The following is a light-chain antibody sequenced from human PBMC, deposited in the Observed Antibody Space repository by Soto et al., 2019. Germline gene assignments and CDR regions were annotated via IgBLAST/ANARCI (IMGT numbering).Light chain of an antibody. CDR1: QDIRSS. Sequence: DIQLTQSPSFLSASVGDRLTITCRASQDIRSSLAWYQQKPGKAPNLLIYTVSTLQNGVPSTLSGSRSGTEFTLTISSLQPEDFATYYCQQFNSYPYTFGGGTKVEI. CDR3: QQFNSYPYT. J-gene: IGKJ4*01. CDR2: TVS. V-gene: IGKV1-9*01.